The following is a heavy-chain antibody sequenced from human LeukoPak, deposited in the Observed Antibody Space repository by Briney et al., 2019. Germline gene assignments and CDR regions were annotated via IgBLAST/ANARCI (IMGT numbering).Heavy chain of an antibody. V-gene: IGHV4-59*01. Sequence: SETLSLTCTVSGGSISTYYWSWIRQPPGKALEWIGYIYYSGSTDYNPSLKSRVTISVDTSKNQFSLKLSSVTAADTAVYYCARGYYDSSGSALYYFDYWGQGTLVTVSS. CDR1: GGSISTYY. J-gene: IGHJ4*02. CDR3: ARGYYDSSGSALYYFDY. D-gene: IGHD3-22*01. CDR2: IYYSGST.